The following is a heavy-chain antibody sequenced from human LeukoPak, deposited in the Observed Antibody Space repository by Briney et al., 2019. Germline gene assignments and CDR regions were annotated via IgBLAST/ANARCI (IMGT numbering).Heavy chain of an antibody. J-gene: IGHJ3*02. CDR3: ARDESGDNDAFDI. Sequence: GGSLRLSCAASGFTFSSSAMNWVRLAPGKGLEWVSSISGSSNYIYYADSVKGRFTISRGNAKNSLYLQMNSLRVEDTAVYYCARDESGDNDAFDIWGQGTMVTVSS. D-gene: IGHD2-21*01. CDR1: GFTFSSSA. CDR2: ISGSSNYI. V-gene: IGHV3-21*01.